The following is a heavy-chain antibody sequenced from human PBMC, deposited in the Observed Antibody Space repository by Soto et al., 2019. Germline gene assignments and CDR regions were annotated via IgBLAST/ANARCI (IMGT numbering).Heavy chain of an antibody. Sequence: QITLKESGPPLVRPARNLTLTCAFSGFSLTTTRMCVAWIRQPPVKALEWLALIYLDDDKRYSPSLKNRLTVSKDTSTNRVVLTMTNSSPDDTGTYFCAHAGDFDLLSFDRWGPGTLVTVAS. CDR2: IYLDDDK. V-gene: IGHV2-5*02. J-gene: IGHJ4*02. D-gene: IGHD2-15*01. CDR1: GFSLTTTRMC. CDR3: AHAGDFDLLSFDR.